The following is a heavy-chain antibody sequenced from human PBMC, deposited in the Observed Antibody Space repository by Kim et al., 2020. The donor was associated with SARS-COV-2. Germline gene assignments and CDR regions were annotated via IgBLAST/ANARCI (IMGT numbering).Heavy chain of an antibody. CDR3: ARDLAYDSSGYYYWWFDP. J-gene: IGHJ5*02. V-gene: IGHV4-4*02. D-gene: IGHD3-22*01. Sequence: KSRVTISVDKSKNQFSLKLSSVTAADTAVYYCARDLAYDSSGYYYWWFDPWGQGTLVTVSS.